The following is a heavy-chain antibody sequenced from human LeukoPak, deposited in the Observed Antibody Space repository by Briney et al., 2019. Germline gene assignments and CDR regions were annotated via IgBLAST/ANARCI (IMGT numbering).Heavy chain of an antibody. D-gene: IGHD4-23*01. CDR1: GGSFSGYY. CDR2: INHSGST. Sequence: PSETLSLTCAVYGGSFSGYYWSWIRQPPGKGLEWIGEINHSGSTNYNPSLKSRVTISVDTSKNQFSLKLSSVTAADTAVYYCARRTTVVRPFDYWGQGTLVIVSS. CDR3: ARRTTVVRPFDY. J-gene: IGHJ4*02. V-gene: IGHV4-34*01.